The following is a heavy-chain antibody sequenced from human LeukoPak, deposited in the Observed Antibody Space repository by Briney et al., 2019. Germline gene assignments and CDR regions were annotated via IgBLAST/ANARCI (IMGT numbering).Heavy chain of an antibody. J-gene: IGHJ6*03. Sequence: GGSLRLSCAASGFTFSSYTMNWVRQAPGKGLEWVSSISSSSSYISYADSVKGRFTISRDNAKNSLYLQMNSLRAEDTAAYYCASRGGTRLYYYYMDVWGKGTTVTVSS. CDR2: ISSSSSYI. CDR3: ASRGGTRLYYYYMDV. D-gene: IGHD2-15*01. CDR1: GFTFSSYT. V-gene: IGHV3-21*01.